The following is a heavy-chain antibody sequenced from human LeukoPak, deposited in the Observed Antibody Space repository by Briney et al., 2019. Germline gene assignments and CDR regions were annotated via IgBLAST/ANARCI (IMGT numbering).Heavy chain of an antibody. D-gene: IGHD2-21*01. Sequence: PGGSLRLSCAASGFTFSSYWMHWVRQAPGKGLVRVSRINSDGSSTSYADSVKGRFTISRDNAKNTLYLQMNSLRAEDTAVYYCARGVIGSVDYWGQGTLVTVSS. CDR1: GFTFSSYW. CDR3: ARGVIGSVDY. J-gene: IGHJ4*02. V-gene: IGHV3-74*01. CDR2: INSDGSST.